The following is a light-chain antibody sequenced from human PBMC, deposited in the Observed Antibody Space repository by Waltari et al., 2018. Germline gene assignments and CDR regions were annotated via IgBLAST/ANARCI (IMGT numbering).Light chain of an antibody. CDR1: SSDVGSYNL. CDR2: EGS. Sequence: QSALTQPASVSGSPGQSITVSCPGTSSDVGSYNLVSGYQQHPGKAPKLMIEEGSKRPSGVSNRFSGSKSGNTASLTISGLQAEDEADYYCCSYAGSSTLLFGGGTKVTVL. CDR3: CSYAGSSTLL. J-gene: IGLJ2*01. V-gene: IGLV2-23*01.